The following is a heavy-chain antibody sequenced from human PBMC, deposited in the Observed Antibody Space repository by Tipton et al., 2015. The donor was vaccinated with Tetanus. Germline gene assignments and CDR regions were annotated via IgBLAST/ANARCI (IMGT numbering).Heavy chain of an antibody. CDR1: GYMFSSHW. J-gene: IGHJ3*01. V-gene: IGHV5-51*01. Sequence: VQLVQSGAEVKQPGESLKISCKGSGYMFSSHWIGWVRQVPGKGLEWLGTIYPGDSYSTYSPSFESQVTISVDRSIDTAYLQWSSLKASDTAIYYCARPLTSVAFGGFAFDVWGQGTLVTVSS. CDR2: IYPGDSYS. CDR3: ARPLTSVAFGGFAFDV. D-gene: IGHD3-16*01.